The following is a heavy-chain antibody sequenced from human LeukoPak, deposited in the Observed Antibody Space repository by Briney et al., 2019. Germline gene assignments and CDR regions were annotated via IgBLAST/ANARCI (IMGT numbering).Heavy chain of an antibody. Sequence: GASVKVSCKASGYTFTDNYIHWVRQAPGQGLEWMGWINANSGGPHYAPKFQGRVTMTRDTSIRTAYVEVRRLRSDDTAVYYCARLITMIGDAFDVWGQGTMVTVSS. CDR1: GYTFTDNY. V-gene: IGHV1-2*02. J-gene: IGHJ3*01. CDR3: ARLITMIGDAFDV. CDR2: INANSGGP. D-gene: IGHD3-22*01.